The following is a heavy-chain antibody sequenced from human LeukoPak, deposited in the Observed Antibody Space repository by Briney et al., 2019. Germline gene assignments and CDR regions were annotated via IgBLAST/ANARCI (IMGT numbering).Heavy chain of an antibody. Sequence: GASVKVSCKASGYTFTSYDINWVRQATGQGLEWMGWMNPNSGNTGYAQKFQGRVTITRNTSISTAYMELSSLRAEDTAVYYCARVLGLNGCSGGSWKCGDYWGQGTLVTVSS. D-gene: IGHD2-15*01. J-gene: IGHJ4*02. V-gene: IGHV1-8*03. CDR3: ARVLGLNGCSGGSWKCGDY. CDR1: GYTFTSYD. CDR2: MNPNSGNT.